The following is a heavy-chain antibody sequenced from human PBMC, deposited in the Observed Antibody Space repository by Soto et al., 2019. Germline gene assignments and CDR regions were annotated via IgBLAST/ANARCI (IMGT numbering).Heavy chain of an antibody. CDR1: GGTFSSYT. CDR3: ARPPSECGGDCYSDYYGMDV. D-gene: IGHD2-21*02. J-gene: IGHJ6*02. Sequence: QVQLVQSGAEVKKPGSSVKVSCKASGGTFSSYTISWVRQAPGQGLEWMGRIIPILGIANYAQKFQGRVTITADKAPSTAYMELSRLRSEDTAVYYCARPPSECGGDCYSDYYGMDVWGQGTTVTVSS. V-gene: IGHV1-69*02. CDR2: IIPILGIA.